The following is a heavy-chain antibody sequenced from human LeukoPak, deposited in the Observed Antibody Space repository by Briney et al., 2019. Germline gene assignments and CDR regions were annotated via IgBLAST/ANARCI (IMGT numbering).Heavy chain of an antibody. Sequence: GGSLRLSCAASGFTFSSYSMNRVRQAPGKGLEWVSYITTSSGTIYYADSVKGRFTISRDNAKNSLYLQMNSLRAEDTAVYYCARGYSSSDLDYWGQGTLVTVSS. V-gene: IGHV3-48*01. CDR3: ARGYSSSDLDY. CDR1: GFTFSSYS. D-gene: IGHD6-6*01. CDR2: ITTSSGTI. J-gene: IGHJ4*02.